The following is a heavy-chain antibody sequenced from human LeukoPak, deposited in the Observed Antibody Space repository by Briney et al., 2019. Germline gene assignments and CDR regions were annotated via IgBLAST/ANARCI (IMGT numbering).Heavy chain of an antibody. Sequence: PSETLSLTCTVSGGSISSSSYYWGWIRQPPGKGLEWIGSIYYSGSTYYNPSLESRVTISVDTSKNQFSLKLSSVTAADTAVYYCARTYSSSSFLDYWGQGTLVTVSS. V-gene: IGHV4-39*01. CDR2: IYYSGST. J-gene: IGHJ4*02. CDR1: GGSISSSSYY. CDR3: ARTYSSSSFLDY. D-gene: IGHD6-6*01.